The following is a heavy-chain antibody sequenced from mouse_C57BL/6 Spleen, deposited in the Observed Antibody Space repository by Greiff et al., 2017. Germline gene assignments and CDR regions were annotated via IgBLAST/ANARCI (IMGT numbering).Heavy chain of an antibody. CDR1: GYSITSGYY. J-gene: IGHJ3*01. D-gene: IGHD2-4*01. V-gene: IGHV3-6*01. Sequence: ESGPGLVKPSQSLSLTCSVTGYSITSGYYWNWIRQFPGNKLEWMGYISYDGSNNYNPSLKNRISITRDTSKNQFFLKLNSVTTEDTATYYCAHDYDGSWFAYWGQGTLVTVSA. CDR3: AHDYDGSWFAY. CDR2: ISYDGSN.